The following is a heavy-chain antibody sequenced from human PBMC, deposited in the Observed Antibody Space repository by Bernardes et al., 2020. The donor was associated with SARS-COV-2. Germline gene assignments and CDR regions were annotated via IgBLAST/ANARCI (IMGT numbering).Heavy chain of an antibody. J-gene: IGHJ4*02. V-gene: IGHV4-59*08. CDR2: IYYSGST. Sequence: SETLSLTCTVSGGSISSYYWSWIRQPPGKGLEWIGYIYYSGSTNYNPSLKSRVTISVDTSKNQFSLKLSSVTAADTAVYYCVRGFRLVDYWGQGTLVTVPS. D-gene: IGHD6-19*01. CDR3: VRGFRLVDY. CDR1: GGSISSYY.